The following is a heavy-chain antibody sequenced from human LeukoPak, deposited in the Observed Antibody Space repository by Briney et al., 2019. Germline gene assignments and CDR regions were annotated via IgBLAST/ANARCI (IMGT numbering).Heavy chain of an antibody. CDR2: INPSGGST. V-gene: IGHV1-46*01. J-gene: IGHJ4*02. CDR1: GYTFTSYY. D-gene: IGHD3-3*01. Sequence: GASVKVSCKASGYTFTSYYMHWVRQAPGQGLEWMGIINPSGGSTSYAQKFQGRVTMTRDMSTSTVYMELSSLRSEDTAVYYCARDKDFWSGYSAYYFDYWGQGTLVTVSS. CDR3: ARDKDFWSGYSAYYFDY.